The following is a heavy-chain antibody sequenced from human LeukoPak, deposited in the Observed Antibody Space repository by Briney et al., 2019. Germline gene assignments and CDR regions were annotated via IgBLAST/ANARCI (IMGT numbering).Heavy chain of an antibody. CDR1: GFIFSGYG. CDR3: ARIGYSSSSFDY. Sequence: GGSLRLSCAASGFIFSGYGMHWVRQAPGKGLEWVANIKQDGSTKYYLDSVKGRLTVSRDNAKNSVFLQINSLRAEDTAIYYCARIGYSSSSFDYWGQGTLVTVSS. V-gene: IGHV3-7*03. CDR2: IKQDGSTK. J-gene: IGHJ4*02. D-gene: IGHD6-6*01.